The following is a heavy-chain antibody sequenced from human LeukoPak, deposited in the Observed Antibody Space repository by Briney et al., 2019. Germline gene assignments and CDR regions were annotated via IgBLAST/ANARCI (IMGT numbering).Heavy chain of an antibody. D-gene: IGHD1/OR15-1a*01. CDR1: GGSISSYY. V-gene: IGHV4-59*12. J-gene: IGHJ6*03. CDR2: IYYSGST. Sequence: PSETLSLTCTVSGGSISSYYWSWIRQPPGKGLEWIGYIYYSGSTNYNPSLKSRVTISVDTSKNQFSLKLSSVTAADTAVYYCARGGTGGRFRPVYYYMDVWGKGTTVTVSS. CDR3: ARGGTGGRFRPVYYYMDV.